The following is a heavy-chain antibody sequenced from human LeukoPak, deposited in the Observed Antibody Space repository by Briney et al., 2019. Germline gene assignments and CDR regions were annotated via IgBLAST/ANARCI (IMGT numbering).Heavy chain of an antibody. D-gene: IGHD3-10*01. CDR2: IWYDGSNK. Sequence: LPGGSLRLSCAASGFTFSSYGMHWVRQAPGKGLEWVAVIWYDGSNKYYADSVKGRFTISRDNSKNTLYLQMNSLRAEDTAVHYCARDRRFGELSLDFWGQGTLVTVSS. CDR3: ARDRRFGELSLDF. J-gene: IGHJ4*02. CDR1: GFTFSSYG. V-gene: IGHV3-33*01.